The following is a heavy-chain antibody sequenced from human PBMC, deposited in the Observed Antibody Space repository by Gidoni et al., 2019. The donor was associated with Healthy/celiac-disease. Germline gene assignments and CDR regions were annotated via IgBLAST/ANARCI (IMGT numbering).Heavy chain of an antibody. CDR3: ARDSSGTIFGVVSAFDI. Sequence: EVQLVESGGGLIQPGGSLRLSCAASGFTVSSNYMSWVRQAPGKGLEWVSVIYSGGSTYYADSVKVRFTISRDNSKNTLYLQMNSLRAEDTAVYYCARDSSGTIFGVVSAFDIWGQGTMVTVSS. CDR2: IYSGGST. J-gene: IGHJ3*02. V-gene: IGHV3-53*01. CDR1: GFTVSSNY. D-gene: IGHD3-3*01.